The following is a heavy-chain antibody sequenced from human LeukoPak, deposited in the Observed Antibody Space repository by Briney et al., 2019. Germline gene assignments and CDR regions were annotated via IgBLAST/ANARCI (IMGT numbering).Heavy chain of an antibody. J-gene: IGHJ4*02. V-gene: IGHV4-34*01. Sequence: SETLSLTCAVYGGSFSGYYWSWIRQPPGKGLEWIGEINHSGSTNYNPSLKSRVTISVDTSKNQFSLKLSSVTAADTAVYYCARVRRYYDFWSGKGPYYLDYWGQGTLVTVSS. D-gene: IGHD3-3*01. CDR3: ARVRRYYDFWSGKGPYYLDY. CDR2: INHSGST. CDR1: GGSFSGYY.